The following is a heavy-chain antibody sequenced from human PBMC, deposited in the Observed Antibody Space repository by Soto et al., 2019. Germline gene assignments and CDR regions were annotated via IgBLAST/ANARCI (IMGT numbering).Heavy chain of an antibody. D-gene: IGHD3-16*02. CDR1: GFTFSSYA. CDR3: AKVSGYYDYIWGSYRLGY. Sequence: EVQLLESGGGLVQRGGSLRLSCAASGFTFSSYAMSWVRQATGKGREWVSAISGSGGSTYYADSVKCRFTISRDNSKNTLYLKMNSLRAEDTAVYYCAKVSGYYDYIWGSYRLGYWGQGTLVTVSS. J-gene: IGHJ4*02. V-gene: IGHV3-23*01. CDR2: ISGSGGST.